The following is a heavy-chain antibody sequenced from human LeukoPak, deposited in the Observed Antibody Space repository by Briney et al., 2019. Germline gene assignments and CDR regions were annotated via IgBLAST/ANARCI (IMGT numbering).Heavy chain of an antibody. CDR3: ARAGFLPAAISSGGVDP. CDR2: MNPNSGNT. CDR1: GYTFASYD. J-gene: IGHJ5*02. V-gene: IGHV1-8*01. Sequence: ASVKVSCKASGYTFASYDINWVRQATGQGLEWVGWMNPNSGNTGYAQKFQGRVTMTRNTSISTAYMELSSLRSEDTAVYYCARAGFLPAAISSGGVDPWGQGTLVTVSS. D-gene: IGHD2-2*01.